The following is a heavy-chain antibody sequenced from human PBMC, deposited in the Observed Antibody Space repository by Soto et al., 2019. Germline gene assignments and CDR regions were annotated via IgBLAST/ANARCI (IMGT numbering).Heavy chain of an antibody. J-gene: IGHJ4*02. CDR2: IKPDGRDT. CDR1: RFTLSRYW. V-gene: IGHV3-74*01. CDR3: VRGGSNSPMGPGC. D-gene: IGHD3-10*01. Sequence: GGSLRLSCAASRFTLSRYWLQWVRQAPGKGMVWASRIKPDGRDTDYVYSVKGRYSISRDNAKNTVYLKMDSLRADDKPMFYRVRGGSNSPMGPGCWGQGTVVTVSA.